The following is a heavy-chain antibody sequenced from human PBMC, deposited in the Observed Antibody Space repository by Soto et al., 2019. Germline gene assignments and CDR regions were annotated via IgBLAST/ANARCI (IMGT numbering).Heavy chain of an antibody. Sequence: QVQLVQSGAEVKKPGASVKVSCKASGYTFASYAISWMRQAPGQGLEWMGWISAYNGNTNYAQKRQGRVTMTTATSTSTAYMELRSLRSADTAVYYCARDPPPPDYWGQGTLVTVSS. CDR2: ISAYNGNT. V-gene: IGHV1-18*01. J-gene: IGHJ4*02. CDR3: ARDPPPPDY. CDR1: GYTFASYA.